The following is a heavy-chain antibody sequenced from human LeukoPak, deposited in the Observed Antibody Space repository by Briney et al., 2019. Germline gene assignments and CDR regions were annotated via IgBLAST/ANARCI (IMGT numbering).Heavy chain of an antibody. D-gene: IGHD3-10*01. CDR1: GYTFTGYY. CDR2: INPNSGGT. J-gene: IGHJ4*02. Sequence: ASVKVSCKASGYTFTGYYMHSVRQAPGQGLEWMGWINPNSGGTNYAQKFQGRVTMTRDTSISTAYMELSRLRSDDTAVYYCARIGEEVRGVIIKGFDYWGQGTLVTVSS. CDR3: ARIGEEVRGVIIKGFDY. V-gene: IGHV1-2*02.